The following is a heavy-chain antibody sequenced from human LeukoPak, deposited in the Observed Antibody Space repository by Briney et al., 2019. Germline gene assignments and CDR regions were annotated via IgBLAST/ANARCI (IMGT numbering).Heavy chain of an antibody. CDR1: GFTFSSYG. Sequence: GGSLRLSCAASGFTFSSYGMHWVRQAPGKGLEGVTVIWYDGSNKYYADSVKGRFTISRDNSKNTLYLQMNSLRAEDTGVYYCARDRYSVCHTCWFDLGGQGTLLTV. CDR2: IWYDGSNK. D-gene: IGHD1-26*01. V-gene: IGHV3-33*01. J-gene: IGHJ5*02. CDR3: ARDRYSVCHTCWFDL.